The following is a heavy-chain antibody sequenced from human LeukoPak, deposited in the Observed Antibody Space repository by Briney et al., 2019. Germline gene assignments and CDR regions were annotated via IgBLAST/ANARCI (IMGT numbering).Heavy chain of an antibody. D-gene: IGHD3-16*01. Sequence: ASVKVSCKASGYTFTSYDINWVRQATGHGLEWRGWMNPIIGNTGYAQKFQGRVTITRNTSISTASMELCSLRSEDTAVYYCARGSWYDYVWRSSTYYNWFDPWGQGTLVTVSS. V-gene: IGHV1-8*03. CDR2: MNPIIGNT. CDR3: ARGSWYDYVWRSSTYYNWFDP. CDR1: GYTFTSYD. J-gene: IGHJ5*02.